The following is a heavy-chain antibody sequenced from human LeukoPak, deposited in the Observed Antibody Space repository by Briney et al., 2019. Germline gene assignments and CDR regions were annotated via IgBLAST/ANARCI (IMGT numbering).Heavy chain of an antibody. D-gene: IGHD6-13*01. CDR1: GFTFSSYA. V-gene: IGHV3-23*01. J-gene: IGHJ5*02. CDR3: AKGQVAAVPSARFDP. Sequence: PGGSLRLSCAASGFTFSSYAMSWVRQAPGKGLEWVSTITSSGDSTYYADSVKGRFTISRDNIKNTLYLQMNSLTAEDTAVYYRAKGQVAAVPSARFDPWGQGTLVTVSS. CDR2: ITSSGDST.